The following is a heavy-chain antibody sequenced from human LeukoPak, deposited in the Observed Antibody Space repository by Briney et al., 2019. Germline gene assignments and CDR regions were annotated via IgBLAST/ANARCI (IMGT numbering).Heavy chain of an antibody. Sequence: PSETLSLTCTVSGGSISSYYWSWIRQPPGKGLEWIGYIYYSGSTNYNPSLKSRVTISVDTSKNQFSLKLSSVTAADTAVYYCARDYDGSGSYSWGQGTLATVSS. V-gene: IGHV4-59*01. CDR3: ARDYDGSGSYS. CDR2: IYYSGST. J-gene: IGHJ5*02. CDR1: GGSISSYY. D-gene: IGHD3-10*01.